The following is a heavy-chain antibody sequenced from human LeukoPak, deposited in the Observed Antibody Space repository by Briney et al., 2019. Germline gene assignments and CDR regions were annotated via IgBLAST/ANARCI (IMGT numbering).Heavy chain of an antibody. D-gene: IGHD5-24*01. Sequence: GGSLRLSCTASGFTFGDYAMSWVRQAPGKGLEWVGFIRSKAYGGTTGYAASVKGRFTISRDDSKSIAYLQMNSLKTEDTAVYYCTREGMSKLMATMDAFDIWGQGTMVTVSS. V-gene: IGHV3-49*04. CDR3: TREGMSKLMATMDAFDI. CDR2: IRSKAYGGTT. CDR1: GFTFGDYA. J-gene: IGHJ3*02.